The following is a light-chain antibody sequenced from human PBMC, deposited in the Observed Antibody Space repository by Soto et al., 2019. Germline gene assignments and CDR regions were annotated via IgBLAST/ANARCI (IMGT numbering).Light chain of an antibody. J-gene: IGKJ2*03. CDR1: QSVTSSY. CDR3: QKHGRSRNG. V-gene: IGKV3-20*01. CDR2: SAS. Sequence: ENVLTQSPGTLSLSPGDRATLSCRASQSVTSSYLAWYQQKPGQAPRLLSYSASSRATGVPHRVSGSGSATGFTLTIRRVALGAFAVYYCQKHGRSRNGFXQGTTADIK.